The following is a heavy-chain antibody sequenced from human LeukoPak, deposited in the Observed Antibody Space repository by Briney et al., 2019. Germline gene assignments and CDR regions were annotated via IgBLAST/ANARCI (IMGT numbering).Heavy chain of an antibody. V-gene: IGHV3-74*01. CDR2: INIDGSST. CDR3: ARAVGSCSSTTCYAWFDP. CDR1: GFTFNSDW. D-gene: IGHD2-2*01. Sequence: GGSLRLSCAASGFTFNSDWMHWVRQAPGKGLVWVSRINIDGSSTSYADSVKGRFTISRDNAKNTLYLQMNSLRAEDTAMYYCARAVGSCSSTTCYAWFDPWGQGTLVTVSS. J-gene: IGHJ5*02.